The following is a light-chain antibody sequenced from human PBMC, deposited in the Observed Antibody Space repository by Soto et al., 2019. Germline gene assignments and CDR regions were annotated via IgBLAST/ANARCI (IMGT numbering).Light chain of an antibody. CDR3: QQYNSYST. J-gene: IGKJ1*01. V-gene: IGKV1-5*03. CDR2: KAS. Sequence: DIQMPPSPSTLSSSVGDRVPITCRASQSISSWLAWYQQKPGKAPKLLIYKASSLESGAPSRFSGSGSGTEFTLTISRLKPDDFATYYRQQYNSYSTCGQGTKGDIK. CDR1: QSISSW.